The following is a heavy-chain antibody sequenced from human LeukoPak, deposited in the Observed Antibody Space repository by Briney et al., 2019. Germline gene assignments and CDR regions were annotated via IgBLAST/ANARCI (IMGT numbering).Heavy chain of an antibody. CDR1: GFTFSSYS. CDR3: ARGGSPYYYDSSGYYYGYDY. D-gene: IGHD3-22*01. CDR2: ISSSSSYI. Sequence: GGSLRLSCAASGFTFSSYSMNWVRQAPGKGLEWVSSISSSSSYIYYADSVKGRFTISRDNSKNTLYPQMNSLRAEDTAVYYCARGGSPYYYDSSGYYYGYDYWGQGTLVTVSS. V-gene: IGHV3-21*01. J-gene: IGHJ4*02.